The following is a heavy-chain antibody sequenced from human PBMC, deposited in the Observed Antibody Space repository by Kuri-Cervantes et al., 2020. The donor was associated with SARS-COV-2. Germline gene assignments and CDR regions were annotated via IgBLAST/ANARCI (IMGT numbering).Heavy chain of an antibody. CDR3: ARRAVVRGRGLDY. Sequence: KVSCKASGYTFTSYGISWVRQMPGKGLEWMGIIYPGDSHTRYSPSFQGQVTISADKSISTAYLQWSSLKASDTAMYYCARRAVVRGRGLDYWGQGTLVTVSS. J-gene: IGHJ4*02. V-gene: IGHV5-51*01. D-gene: IGHD4-23*01. CDR1: GYTFTSYG. CDR2: IYPGDSHT.